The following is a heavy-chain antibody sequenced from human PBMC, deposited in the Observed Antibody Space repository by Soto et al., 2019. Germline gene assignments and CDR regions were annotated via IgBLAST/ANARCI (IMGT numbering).Heavy chain of an antibody. CDR3: AKDIDYYYGSGFDY. D-gene: IGHD3-10*01. CDR1: GFTFSSYG. CDR2: ISYDGSNK. J-gene: IGHJ4*02. V-gene: IGHV3-30*18. Sequence: QVQLVESGGGVVQPGRSLRLSCAASGFTFSSYGMHWVRQAPGKGLEWVAVISYDGSNKYYADSVKGRFTISRDNSKNTLYLQMNSLRAEDTAVYYCAKDIDYYYGSGFDYWGQGTLFTVSS.